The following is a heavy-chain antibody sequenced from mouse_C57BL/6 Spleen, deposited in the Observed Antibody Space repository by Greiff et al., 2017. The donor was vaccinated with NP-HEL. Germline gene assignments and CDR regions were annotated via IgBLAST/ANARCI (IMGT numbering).Heavy chain of an antibody. J-gene: IGHJ1*03. CDR2: IDPEDGEI. Sequence: VQLQQSGAELVKPGASVKLSCTASGFNIKDYYMHWVKQRTEQGLEWIGRIDPEDGEIKYAPKFQGKATITADTSSNTAYLQLSSLTSEDTAVYYCARSDVYFDVWGTGTTVTVSS. CDR1: GFNIKDYY. CDR3: ARSDVYFDV. V-gene: IGHV14-2*01.